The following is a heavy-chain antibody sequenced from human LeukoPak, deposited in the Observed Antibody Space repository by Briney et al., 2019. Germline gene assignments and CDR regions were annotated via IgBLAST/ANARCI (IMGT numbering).Heavy chain of an antibody. D-gene: IGHD2-2*01. J-gene: IGHJ4*02. Sequence: PSETLFLTCTVSGGSVSSGSYYWSWIRQPPGKGLEWIGYIYYSGSTNYNPSLKSRVTISVDTSKNQFSLKLSSVTAADTAVYYCAREPGYCSSTSCYARTYYFDYWGQGTLVTVSS. CDR1: GGSVSSGSYY. V-gene: IGHV4-61*01. CDR2: IYYSGST. CDR3: AREPGYCSSTSCYARTYYFDY.